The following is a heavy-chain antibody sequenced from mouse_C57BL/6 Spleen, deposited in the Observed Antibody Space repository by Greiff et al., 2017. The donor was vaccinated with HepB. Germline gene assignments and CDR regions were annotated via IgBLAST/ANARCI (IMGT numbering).Heavy chain of an antibody. CDR3: ARGVYYSNYEVYFDY. J-gene: IGHJ2*01. D-gene: IGHD2-5*01. V-gene: IGHV5-4*03. CDR1: GFTFSSYA. CDR2: ISDGGSYT. Sequence: DVKLVESGGGLVKPGGSLKLSCAASGFTFSSYAMSWVRQTPEKRLEWVATISDGGSYTYYPDNVKGRFTISRDNAKNNLYLQMSHLKSEDTAMYYCARGVYYSNYEVYFDYWGQGTTLTVSS.